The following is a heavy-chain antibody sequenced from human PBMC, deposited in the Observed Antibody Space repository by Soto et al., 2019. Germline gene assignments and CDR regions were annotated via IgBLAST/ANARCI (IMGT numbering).Heavy chain of an antibody. CDR2: IYYSGST. CDR1: GGSISSYY. J-gene: IGHJ3*02. V-gene: IGHV4-59*01. D-gene: IGHD3-3*01. CDR3: ARDSGYYDFWSGYSGQGAFDI. Sequence: SETLSLTCTVSGGSISSYYWSWIRQPPGKGLEWIGYIYYSGSTNYNPSLKSRVTISVDTSKNQFSLKLSSVTAADTAVYYCARDSGYYDFWSGYSGQGAFDIWGQGTMVTVS.